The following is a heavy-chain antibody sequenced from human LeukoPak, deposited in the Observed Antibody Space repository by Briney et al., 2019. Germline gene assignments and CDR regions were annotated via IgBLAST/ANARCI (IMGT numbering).Heavy chain of an antibody. Sequence: GGSLRLSCAASGFTFSSYGMHWVRQAPGKGLEWVAVIWYDGSNKYYADSVKGRFTISRDNSKNTLYLQMNSLRAEDTAVYYCARDPRRYYDFWSGYPNYYYYYGMDVWGQGTTVTVSS. CDR2: IWYDGSNK. V-gene: IGHV3-33*01. CDR1: GFTFSSYG. J-gene: IGHJ6*02. D-gene: IGHD3-3*01. CDR3: ARDPRRYYDFWSGYPNYYYYYGMDV.